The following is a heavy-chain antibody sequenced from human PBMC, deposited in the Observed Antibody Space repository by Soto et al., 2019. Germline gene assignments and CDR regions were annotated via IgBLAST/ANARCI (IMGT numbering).Heavy chain of an antibody. V-gene: IGHV4-30-4*01. CDR1: GVSINRGDYY. D-gene: IGHD3-3*01. Sequence: QVRLQESGPKLVRPSQTLSLTCSVSGVSINRGDYYWSWIRQSPGRGLEWIGSIYYNGDTNYNPSLGSRVTMSVDTSKNQFSRDLQSVVAADTAVYFCAREGGDFVQVPYYWGQGTLITVSS. CDR2: IYYNGDT. CDR3: AREGGDFVQVPYY. J-gene: IGHJ4*02.